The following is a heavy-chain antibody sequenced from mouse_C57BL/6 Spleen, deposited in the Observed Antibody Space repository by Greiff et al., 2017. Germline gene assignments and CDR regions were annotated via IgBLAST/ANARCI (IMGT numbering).Heavy chain of an antibody. J-gene: IGHJ4*01. CDR3: AKREGDYAMDY. CDR1: GYTFTSYW. Sequence: FPLQQPGAELVMPGASVKLSCKASGYTFTSYWMHWVKQRPGQGREWIGELVPSDSYNNYNQKFKGKSTLTVDESSSTAYMQHSSLTSEDTAVYYCAKREGDYAMDYWGQGTSVTGSS. CDR2: LVPSDSYN. V-gene: IGHV1-69*01.